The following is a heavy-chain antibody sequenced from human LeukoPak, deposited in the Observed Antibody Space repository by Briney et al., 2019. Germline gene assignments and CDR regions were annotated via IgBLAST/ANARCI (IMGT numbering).Heavy chain of an antibody. J-gene: IGHJ4*02. CDR1: GFTFNNYP. CDR3: ARDSSGYYYFDY. V-gene: IGHV3-23*01. CDR2: IGGEKSGSWT. D-gene: IGHD3-22*01. Sequence: GGSLRLSCAASGFTFNNYPMGWVRQAPGKGLEWLSAIGGEKSGSWTKSADSVKGRFTISRDNAKNSLYLQMNSLRAEDTAVYYCARDSSGYYYFDYWGQGTLVTVSS.